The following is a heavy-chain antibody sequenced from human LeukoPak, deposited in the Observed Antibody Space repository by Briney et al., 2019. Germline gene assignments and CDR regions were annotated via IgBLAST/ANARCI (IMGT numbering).Heavy chain of an antibody. V-gene: IGHV1-18*01. CDR3: ARDWDGGYFDY. CDR2: ISAYNGNT. CDR1: GYTFTSYA. Sequence: ASVKVSCKASGYTFTSYAMHWVRQAPGQRLEWMGWISAYNGNTNYAQKLQGRVTMTTDTSTSTAYMELRSLRSDDTAVYYCARDWDGGYFDYWGQGTLVTVSS. J-gene: IGHJ4*02. D-gene: IGHD4-23*01.